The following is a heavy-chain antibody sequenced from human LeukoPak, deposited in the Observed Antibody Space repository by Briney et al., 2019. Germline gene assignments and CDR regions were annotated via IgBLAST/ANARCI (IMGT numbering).Heavy chain of an antibody. D-gene: IGHD3-10*01. Sequence: GGSLRLSCTASGFTFSSYAMNWVRQAPGKGLEWVSGIGAGGTFTYYADSVKGRFTIFRDNSRNTLYLQMNSLRADDTAVYYCARTGRGVIYYFDYWGQGTLVTVSS. J-gene: IGHJ4*02. CDR2: IGAGGTFT. CDR1: GFTFSSYA. V-gene: IGHV3-23*01. CDR3: ARTGRGVIYYFDY.